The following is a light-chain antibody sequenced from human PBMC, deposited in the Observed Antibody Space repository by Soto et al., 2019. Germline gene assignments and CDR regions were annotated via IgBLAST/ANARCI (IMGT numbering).Light chain of an antibody. V-gene: IGLV2-14*01. J-gene: IGLJ2*01. Sequence: QSALTQPASVSGSPGLSITISCTGTSNDVGGYDYVSWYRQHPDRAPRLLIYEVTNRPSGISDRFSGSRSGNTASLTISGLQGDDEASYYWASYTVSGTLIFGGGTKVTVL. CDR3: ASYTVSGTLI. CDR1: SNDVGGYDY. CDR2: EVT.